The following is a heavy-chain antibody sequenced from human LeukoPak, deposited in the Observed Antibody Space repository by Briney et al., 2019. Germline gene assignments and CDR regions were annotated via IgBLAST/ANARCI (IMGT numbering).Heavy chain of an antibody. Sequence: GSLRLSCAASGFTFSNAWMSWVRQPPGKGLEWIGEINHSGSTNYNPSLKSRVTISVDTSKNQFSLKLSSVTAADTAVYYCARGISSGYQRWGQGTLVTVSS. CDR2: INHSGST. CDR3: ARGISSGYQR. D-gene: IGHD3-22*01. V-gene: IGHV4-34*01. J-gene: IGHJ4*02. CDR1: GFTFSNAW.